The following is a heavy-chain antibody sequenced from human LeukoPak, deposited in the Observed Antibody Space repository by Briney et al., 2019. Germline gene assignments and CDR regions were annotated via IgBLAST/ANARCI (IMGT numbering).Heavy chain of an antibody. CDR1: GGSISSGGYY. Sequence: SETLSLTCTVSGGSISSGGYYWSWIRQPPGKGLEWIGYISDSGSTNYNPSLKSRVAISVDTSKNQFSLNLSSVTAADTAVYYCARDYGSSHFDYWGQGALVTVSS. CDR3: ARDYGSSHFDY. J-gene: IGHJ4*02. D-gene: IGHD4-23*01. CDR2: ISDSGST. V-gene: IGHV4-61*08.